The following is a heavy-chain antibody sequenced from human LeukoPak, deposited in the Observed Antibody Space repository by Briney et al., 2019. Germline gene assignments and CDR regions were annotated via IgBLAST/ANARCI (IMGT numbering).Heavy chain of an antibody. Sequence: PSETLSLTCAVYGGSFSGYYWSWIRQPPGKGLEWIGEINHSGSTDYNPSLKSRVTISVDTSKNQFSLKLSSVTAADTAVYYCARGAYFWSGYSQYNWFDPWGQGTLVTVSS. D-gene: IGHD3-3*01. J-gene: IGHJ5*02. V-gene: IGHV4-34*01. CDR2: INHSGST. CDR1: GGSFSGYY. CDR3: ARGAYFWSGYSQYNWFDP.